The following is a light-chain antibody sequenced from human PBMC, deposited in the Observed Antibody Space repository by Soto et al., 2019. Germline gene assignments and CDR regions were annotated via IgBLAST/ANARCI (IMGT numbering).Light chain of an antibody. Sequence: QSALTQPASVSGSPGQSITISFTGTSSDIGGYKYVSWYQQHPGKAPKLIIYEVTNRPSGVSDRFSGSKSGNTASLTISGLQAEDEADYYCSSYTIYSTLLLFGGGTKVTVL. CDR3: SSYTIYSTLLL. CDR2: EVT. J-gene: IGLJ2*01. CDR1: SSDIGGYKY. V-gene: IGLV2-14*01.